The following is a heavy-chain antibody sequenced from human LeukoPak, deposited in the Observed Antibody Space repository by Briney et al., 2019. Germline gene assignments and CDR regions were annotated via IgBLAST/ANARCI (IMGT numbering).Heavy chain of an antibody. CDR1: GYTFTCYY. D-gene: IGHD5-12*01. V-gene: IGHV1-2*02. CDR3: GRGGSGYDDPAPYY. Sequence: ASVKVSCKASGYTFTCYYMHWVRQAHGQGLEWMGWINPNSGGTNYAQKFQGRVAMTRDTSISTAYMELSRLRSDDRAVYYCGRGGSGYDDPAPYYRGPGTLVSSSS. CDR2: INPNSGGT. J-gene: IGHJ4*02.